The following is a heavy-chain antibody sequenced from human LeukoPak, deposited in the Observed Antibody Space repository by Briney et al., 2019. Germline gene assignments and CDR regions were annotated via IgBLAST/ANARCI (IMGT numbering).Heavy chain of an antibody. CDR1: GGSISSYY. CDR3: ARDPWGEKYFDY. V-gene: IGHV4-59*01. Sequence: SETLFLTCTVSGGSISSYYWSWIRQPPGKGLEWIGYIYYSGSTNYNPSLKSRVTISVHTSKNQFSLKLSSVTAADTAVYYCARDPWGEKYFDYWGQGTLVTVSS. D-gene: IGHD3-16*01. J-gene: IGHJ4*02. CDR2: IYYSGST.